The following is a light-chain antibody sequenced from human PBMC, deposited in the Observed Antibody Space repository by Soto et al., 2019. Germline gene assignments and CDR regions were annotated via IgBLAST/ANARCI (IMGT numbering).Light chain of an antibody. CDR3: HQRKSWPRT. CDR2: DAS. J-gene: IGKJ1*01. V-gene: IGKV3-11*01. Sequence: EIVLTQSPATLSVSPGERVTLSCRASQSVSSYLAWYQQKPGQAPRLLIYDASNRATGIPARFSGSGSGTDFTLTISSLEPEDFAVYYCHQRKSWPRTFGQGTKVDI. CDR1: QSVSSY.